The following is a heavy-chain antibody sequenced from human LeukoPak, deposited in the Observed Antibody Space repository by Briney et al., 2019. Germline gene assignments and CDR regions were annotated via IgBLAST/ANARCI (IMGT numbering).Heavy chain of an antibody. J-gene: IGHJ4*02. V-gene: IGHV3-7*01. CDR1: GFTFSSYA. Sequence: GGSLRLSCAASGFTFSSYAMSWVRQAPGKGLEWVANKKQDGSEIYYVDSVKGRFTISRDNAKNSLYLQMNSLRVEDTAVYYCARGGGVLRYFDWKTTYFDYWGQGTLVTVSS. CDR2: KKQDGSEI. CDR3: ARGGGVLRYFDWKTTYFDY. D-gene: IGHD3-9*01.